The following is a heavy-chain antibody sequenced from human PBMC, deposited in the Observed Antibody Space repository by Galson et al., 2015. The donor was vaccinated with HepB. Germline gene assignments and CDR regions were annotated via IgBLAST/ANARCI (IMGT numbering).Heavy chain of an antibody. CDR2: INPDGSEK. J-gene: IGHJ6*02. V-gene: IGHV3-7*03. CDR3: ARRISLVRGIITRPDYYYGMDV. Sequence: SLRLSCAASEFTFSNYWMNWVRQAPGKGLEWVANINPDGSEKSYVASLKGRFIISRDNSKNSVYLQMDSLRAEDTAIYYCARRISLVRGIITRPDYYYGMDVWGQGTTVTVAS. D-gene: IGHD3-10*01. CDR1: EFTFSNYW.